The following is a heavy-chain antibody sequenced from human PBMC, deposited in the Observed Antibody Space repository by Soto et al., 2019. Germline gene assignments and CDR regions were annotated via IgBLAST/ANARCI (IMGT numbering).Heavy chain of an antibody. D-gene: IGHD3-10*01. J-gene: IGHJ5*02. CDR1: GGTFSRYT. V-gene: IGHV1-69*02. CDR3: ARGSTIVRGAPSWFDP. CDR2: IIPIAAIA. Sequence: QVQLVHSGAEVKKPGSSVKVSCKASGGTFSRYTINWVRQAPGQGLEWMGRIIPIAAIANYTQKFQGRVTITVDKSSTTAYMELSSLGSDDTAVYYCARGSTIVRGAPSWFDPWGQGTLVTVSS.